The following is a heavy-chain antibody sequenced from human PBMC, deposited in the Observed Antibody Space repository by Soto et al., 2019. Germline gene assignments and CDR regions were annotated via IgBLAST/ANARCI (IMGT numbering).Heavy chain of an antibody. CDR1: GFTFSSYS. CDR2: ISNSSDII. Sequence: EVQLVESGGGLVKPGGSLTLSCAVSGFTFSSYSMNWVRQAPGKGLEWVSSISNSSDIIFYADSVKGRFTISRDNTKNSLYLQMNSLRAEDTAVYYCARLPYDDILTGYYPLDYWGQGTLVTVSS. D-gene: IGHD3-9*01. V-gene: IGHV3-21*01. J-gene: IGHJ4*02. CDR3: ARLPYDDILTGYYPLDY.